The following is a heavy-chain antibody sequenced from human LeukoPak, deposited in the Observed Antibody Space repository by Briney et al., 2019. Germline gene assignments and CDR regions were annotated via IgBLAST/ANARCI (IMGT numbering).Heavy chain of an antibody. CDR2: IFYSGST. J-gene: IGHJ4*02. CDR1: GDSISSSSSYH. Sequence: SETLSLTCTVSGDSISSSSSYHWDWIRQPPGKTLEWIANIFYSGSTYYNLSLRSRVTISVDTSTNEFSLKLSSVAATDTAVHYCARHVENLEGSGSYGYFDAWGRGTLVTVSS. CDR3: ARHVENLEGSGSYGYFDA. D-gene: IGHD1-26*01. V-gene: IGHV4-39*01.